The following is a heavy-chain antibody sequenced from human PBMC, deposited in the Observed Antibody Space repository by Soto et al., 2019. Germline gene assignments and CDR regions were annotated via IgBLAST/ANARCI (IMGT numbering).Heavy chain of an antibody. J-gene: IGHJ4*02. CDR1: SGSISTANW. Sequence: QVPLQESGPRLVRPSGTLSLTCTVSSGSISTANWWSWVRQPPGRGLEWIGEIYHSGSTNYNLSLKSRVTLSVDKSNNQFSLRLSSVTAAAAATYYCARRGGGVVLAATTPFDYWGQGTLVTVSS. V-gene: IGHV4-4*02. D-gene: IGHD2-15*01. CDR3: ARRGGGVVLAATTPFDY. CDR2: IYHSGST.